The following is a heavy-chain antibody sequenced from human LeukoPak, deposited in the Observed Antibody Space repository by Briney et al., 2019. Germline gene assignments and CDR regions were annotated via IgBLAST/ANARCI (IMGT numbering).Heavy chain of an antibody. Sequence: SVKVSCKASGGTFSSYAISWVRQAPGQGLEWMGGIIPIFGTANYAQRFQGRVTITADESTSTAYMELSSLRSEDTAVYYCARAESEGGDVDYWGQGTLVTVSS. CDR1: GGTFSSYA. CDR3: ARAESEGGDVDY. D-gene: IGHD2-21*02. CDR2: IIPIFGTA. V-gene: IGHV1-69*13. J-gene: IGHJ4*02.